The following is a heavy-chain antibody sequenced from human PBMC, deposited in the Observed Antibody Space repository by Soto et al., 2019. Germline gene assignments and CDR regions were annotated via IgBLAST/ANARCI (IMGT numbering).Heavy chain of an antibody. Sequence: ASVKVSCKASGYTFTSYYMHWVRQAPGQGLEWMGIINPSGGSTSYAQKFQGRVTMTRDTSTSTVYMELSSLRSEDTAVYYCARDGYCSGGSCSYYFDYWGQGTLVTVSS. CDR1: GYTFTSYY. CDR2: INPSGGST. J-gene: IGHJ4*02. CDR3: ARDGYCSGGSCSYYFDY. D-gene: IGHD2-15*01. V-gene: IGHV1-46*01.